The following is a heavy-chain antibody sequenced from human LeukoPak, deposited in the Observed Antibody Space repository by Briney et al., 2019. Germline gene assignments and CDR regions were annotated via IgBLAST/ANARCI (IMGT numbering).Heavy chain of an antibody. CDR1: GLTFSNYW. V-gene: IGHV3-74*01. D-gene: IGHD1-26*01. J-gene: IGHJ6*02. CDR3: TRDSYISNVYYGMDV. CDR2: INPDGSHT. Sequence: GGSLRLSCAASGLTFSNYWMHWVRQAPGKGLMWISRINPDGSHTSYADSVKGRFAISRDNAKNTLYLQMNSLRAEDAAVYFCTRDSYISNVYYGMDVCGQGATVTVSS.